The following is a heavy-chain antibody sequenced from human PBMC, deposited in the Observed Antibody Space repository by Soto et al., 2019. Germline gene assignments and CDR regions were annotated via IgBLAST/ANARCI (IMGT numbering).Heavy chain of an antibody. CDR1: GFTFSSYS. CDR3: AREGIVVVPAANYYFDY. Sequence: PGGSLRLSCAASGFTFSSYSMNWVRQAPGKGLEWVSYISSSSSTIYYADSVKGRFTISRDNAKNSLYLQMNSLRDEDTAVYYCAREGIVVVPAANYYFDYWGQGTLVTVSS. CDR2: ISSSSSTI. J-gene: IGHJ4*02. D-gene: IGHD2-2*01. V-gene: IGHV3-48*02.